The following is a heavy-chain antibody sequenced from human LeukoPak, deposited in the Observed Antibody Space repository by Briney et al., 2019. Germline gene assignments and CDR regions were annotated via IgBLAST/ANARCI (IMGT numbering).Heavy chain of an antibody. Sequence: ASVKVSCKASGYTFTGYYMHWVRQAPGQGLEWMGWINPNSGGTNYAQKFQGRVTMTRDTSISTAYMELSRLRSDDTAVYYCAREGYSSSGGGPYNWFDPWGQGTLVTVSS. CDR1: GYTFTGYY. CDR3: AREGYSSSGGGPYNWFDP. V-gene: IGHV1-2*02. D-gene: IGHD6-13*01. CDR2: INPNSGGT. J-gene: IGHJ5*02.